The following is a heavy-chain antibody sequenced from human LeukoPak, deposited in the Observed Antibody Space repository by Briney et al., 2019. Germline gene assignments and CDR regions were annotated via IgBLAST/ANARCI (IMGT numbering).Heavy chain of an antibody. D-gene: IGHD4-17*01. Sequence: SETLSLTCPVSGGSLRSSSYYWGWIRQPPGKGLEWIGSIYYSGSTYYNPSLKSRVTISVDTSKNQFSLKLSSVTAADTAVYYCARGDYVNWFDPWGQGTLVSVSS. J-gene: IGHJ5*02. V-gene: IGHV4-39*01. CDR2: IYYSGST. CDR3: ARGDYVNWFDP. CDR1: GGSLRSSSYY.